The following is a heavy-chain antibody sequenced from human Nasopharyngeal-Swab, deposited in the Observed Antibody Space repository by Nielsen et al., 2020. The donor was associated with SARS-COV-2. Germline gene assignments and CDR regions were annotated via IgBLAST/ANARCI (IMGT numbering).Heavy chain of an antibody. V-gene: IGHV7-4-1*02. CDR3: ARVSYLSDHYDILTGYLDY. D-gene: IGHD3-9*01. J-gene: IGHJ4*02. CDR2: INTNTGNP. Sequence: WVRQAPGQGLEWMGWINTNTGNPTYAQGFTGRFVFSLDTSVSTAYLQISSLKAEDTAVYYCARVSYLSDHYDILTGYLDYWGQGTLVTVSS.